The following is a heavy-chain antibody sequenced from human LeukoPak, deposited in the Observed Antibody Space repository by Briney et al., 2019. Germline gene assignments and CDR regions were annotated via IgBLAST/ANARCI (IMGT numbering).Heavy chain of an antibody. Sequence: SETLSLTCTVSGGSLSGYYWSWIRQPPGKGLEWIGYIYYSGSTNYNPSLKSRVTISVDTSKNQFSLKLSSVTAADTAVYYCARGRNRAAAGLGRYYYYYYGMDVWGQGTTVTVSS. J-gene: IGHJ6*02. D-gene: IGHD6-13*01. CDR3: ARGRNRAAAGLGRYYYYYYGMDV. V-gene: IGHV4-59*01. CDR1: GGSLSGYY. CDR2: IYYSGST.